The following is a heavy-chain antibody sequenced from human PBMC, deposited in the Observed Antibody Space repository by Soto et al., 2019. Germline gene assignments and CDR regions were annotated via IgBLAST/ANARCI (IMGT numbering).Heavy chain of an antibody. V-gene: IGHV1-69*01. Sequence: QVQLVQSGAEVRKPGSSVRVSCKASGGSFNRHTISWVRQAPGQGLEWMGGIIPIFGTANHAQKFQGRVTIIADESKITVYGELSSLRSDDTAIYYCARWWGYYSTDYYYAYWGQGTLVIGSS. CDR3: ARWWGYYSTDYYYAY. J-gene: IGHJ4*02. CDR2: IIPIFGTA. D-gene: IGHD3-22*01. CDR1: GGSFNRHT.